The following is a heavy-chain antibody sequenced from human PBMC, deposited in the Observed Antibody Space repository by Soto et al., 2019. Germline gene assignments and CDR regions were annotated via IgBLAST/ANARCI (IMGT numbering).Heavy chain of an antibody. CDR2: ISSSGSTI. J-gene: IGHJ6*02. CDR3: ARDLRAVPAAMCGNRYYYYGMDV. CDR1: GFTFSDYY. V-gene: IGHV3-11*01. Sequence: GGSLRLSCAASGFTFSDYYMSWIRQAPGKGLEWVSYISSSGSTIYYADSVKGRFTISRYNAKNALYLQMNSLRAEDPAVYYCARDLRAVPAAMCGNRYYYYGMDVWGQGTTVTVSS. D-gene: IGHD2-2*01.